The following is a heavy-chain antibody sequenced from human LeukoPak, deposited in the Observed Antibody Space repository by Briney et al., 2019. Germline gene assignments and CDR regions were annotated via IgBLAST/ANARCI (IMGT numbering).Heavy chain of an antibody. CDR3: ARSRVVRGVMFDYFDY. CDR2: INAGNGNT. V-gene: IGHV1-3*01. Sequence: ASVKVSCKASGYTFTSYAMHWVRQAPGQRLEWMGWINAGNGNTKYSQKFQGRVTITRDTSASTAYMELSSLRSEDTAVYYCARSRVVRGVMFDYFDYWGQGTLVTVSS. D-gene: IGHD3-10*01. CDR1: GYTFTSYA. J-gene: IGHJ4*02.